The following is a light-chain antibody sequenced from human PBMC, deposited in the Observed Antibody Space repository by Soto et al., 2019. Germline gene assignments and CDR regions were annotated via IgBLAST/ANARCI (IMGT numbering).Light chain of an antibody. CDR3: TSYAGGNNV. V-gene: IGLV2-8*01. CDR1: SSDVGAYNY. Sequence: QSALTQPPSASGSPGQSVTISCTGTSSDVGAYNYVSWYQQYPGKVPKLMVSEVNKRPSGVPDRFSGSKSGNTASLTVSGFHAEDEADYYCTSYAGGNNVFGTGTKLTVL. CDR2: EVN. J-gene: IGLJ1*01.